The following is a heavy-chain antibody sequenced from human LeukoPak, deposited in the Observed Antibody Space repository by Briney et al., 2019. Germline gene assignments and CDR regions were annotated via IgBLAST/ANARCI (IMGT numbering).Heavy chain of an antibody. Sequence: SETLSLTCTVSGGSINNKYWSWIRQPPGEGLEWIGYIYYSGSTNYNPSLKSRVTISVDTSKNQFSLKLNSVTAADTAVYYCARSGSYYYYGMDVWGQGTTVTVSS. CDR3: ARSGSYYYYGMDV. J-gene: IGHJ6*02. CDR1: GGSINNKY. CDR2: IYYSGST. V-gene: IGHV4-59*08. D-gene: IGHD3-10*01.